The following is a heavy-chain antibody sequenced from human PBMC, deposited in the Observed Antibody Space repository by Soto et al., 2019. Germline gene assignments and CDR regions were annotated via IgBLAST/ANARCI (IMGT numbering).Heavy chain of an antibody. CDR1: GFTFSSYG. CDR2: IWYDGSNK. CDR3: ARDSDTNNYYYYYMDV. V-gene: IGHV3-33*01. Sequence: QVQLVESGGGVVQPGRSLRLSCAASGFTFSSYGMHWVRQAPGKGLEWVAVIWYDGSNKYYADSVKGRFTISRDNSKNTLYLQMNSLRAEDTAVYYCARDSDTNNYYYYYMDVWGKGTTVTVSS. J-gene: IGHJ6*03. D-gene: IGHD3-10*01.